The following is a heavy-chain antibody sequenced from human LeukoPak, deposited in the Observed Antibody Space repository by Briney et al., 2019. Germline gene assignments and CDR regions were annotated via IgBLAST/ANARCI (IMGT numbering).Heavy chain of an antibody. J-gene: IGHJ4*02. Sequence: PGRSLRLSCAASGFTFSSYGMHWVRQAPGKGLEWVAVISYDGSNKYYADSVKGRFTISRDNSKNTLYLQMNSLRAEDTAVYYCAKDPTPNYYDSSWYYFDYWGQGTLVTVSS. CDR1: GFTFSSYG. CDR3: AKDPTPNYYDSSWYYFDY. CDR2: ISYDGSNK. V-gene: IGHV3-30*18. D-gene: IGHD3-22*01.